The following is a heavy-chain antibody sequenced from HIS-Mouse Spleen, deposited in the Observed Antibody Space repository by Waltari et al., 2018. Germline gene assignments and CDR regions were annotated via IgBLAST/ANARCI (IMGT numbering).Heavy chain of an antibody. J-gene: IGHJ4*02. D-gene: IGHD5-12*01. CDR1: GFPFSSYG. CDR2: ISYDGSNK. CDR3: AKAWYSGYDY. V-gene: IGHV3-30*18. Sequence: QVQLVESGGGVVQPGSALKLSCPASGFPFSSYGMHWVRQAPGKGLEWVAVISYDGSNKYYADSVKGRFTISRDNSKNTLYLQMNSLRAEDTAVYYCAKAWYSGYDYWGQGTLVTVSS.